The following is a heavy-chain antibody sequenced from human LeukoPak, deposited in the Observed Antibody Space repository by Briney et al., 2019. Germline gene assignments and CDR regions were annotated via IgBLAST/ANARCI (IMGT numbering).Heavy chain of an antibody. D-gene: IGHD1-26*01. CDR1: GGSISSYY. CDR2: IYYSGST. J-gene: IGHJ4*02. Sequence: SETLSLTCTVSGGSISSYYWSWIRQPPGKGLEWIGYIYYSGSTNYNPSLKSRVTISVDTSKNQFSLKLSSVTAADTAVYYCGGDGNYGGYVFDYGGQGPLVTVSS. CDR3: GGDGNYGGYVFDY. V-gene: IGHV4-59*01.